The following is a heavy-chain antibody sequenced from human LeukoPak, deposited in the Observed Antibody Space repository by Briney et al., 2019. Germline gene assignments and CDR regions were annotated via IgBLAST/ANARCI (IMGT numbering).Heavy chain of an antibody. V-gene: IGHV3-23*01. CDR3: AKGRYDFWSGSDY. D-gene: IGHD3-3*01. Sequence: TGGSLRLSCAASGFTFSSYAMSWVRQAPGKGLEWVSAISGSGGSTYYADSVKGRFTISRDNSKNTLYLQMNSLRAEDTAVYYCAKGRYDFWSGSDYWGQGTLVTVSS. CDR2: ISGSGGST. J-gene: IGHJ4*02. CDR1: GFTFSSYA.